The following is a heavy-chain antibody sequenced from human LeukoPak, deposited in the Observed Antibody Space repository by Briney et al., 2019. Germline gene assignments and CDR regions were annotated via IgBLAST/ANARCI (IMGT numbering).Heavy chain of an antibody. Sequence: SETLSLTCTVAGGSVSSGSYYWSWIRQPPGKGLEWIGYIYYSGSTNYNPSLKSRVTISVDTSKNQFSLKLSSVTAADTAVYYCARTPWASHFDYWGQGNPGHRLL. D-gene: IGHD2-15*01. V-gene: IGHV4-61*01. J-gene: IGHJ4*02. CDR1: GGSVSSGSYY. CDR3: ARTPWASHFDY. CDR2: IYYSGST.